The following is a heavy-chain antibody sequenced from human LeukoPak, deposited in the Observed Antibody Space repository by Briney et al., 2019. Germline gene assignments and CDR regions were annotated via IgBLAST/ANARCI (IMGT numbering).Heavy chain of an antibody. CDR1: GFTFSSYE. D-gene: IGHD1-26*01. CDR2: INWNGGST. V-gene: IGHV3-20*04. J-gene: IGHJ4*02. Sequence: AGGSLRLSCAASGFTFSSYEMNWVRQAPGKGLEWVSGINWNGGSTGYADSVKGRFTISRDNAKNSLYLQMNSLRAEDTALYYCARDRGGNSGNLGQGTLVTVSS. CDR3: ARDRGGNSGN.